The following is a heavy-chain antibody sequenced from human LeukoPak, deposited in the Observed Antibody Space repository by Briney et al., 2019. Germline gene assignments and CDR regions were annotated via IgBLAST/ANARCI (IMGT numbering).Heavy chain of an antibody. D-gene: IGHD5-24*01. CDR3: ARQGDGYNLNY. J-gene: IGHJ4*02. V-gene: IGHV1-18*01. CDR2: ISAYNGNT. CDR1: GYTFTSYG. Sequence: ASVKVSCKASGYTFTSYGISWVRQAPGQGLEWMGWISAYNGNTNYAQKFQGRVTITTDESTSTAYMELSSLRSEDTAVYYCARQGDGYNLNYWGQGTLVTVSS.